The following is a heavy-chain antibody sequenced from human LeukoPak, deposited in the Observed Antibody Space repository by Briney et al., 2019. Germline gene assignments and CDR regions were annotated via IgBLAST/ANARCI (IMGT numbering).Heavy chain of an antibody. D-gene: IGHD3-22*01. J-gene: IGHJ4*02. V-gene: IGHV1-24*01. CDR2: FDPEDGET. CDR3: ATKTYYYDSSGYFSLPDY. Sequence: ASVKVSCKVSGYTLTELSMHWVRQAPGKGLGWMGGFDPEDGETIYAQKSQGRVTMTEDTSTDTAYMELSSLRSEDTAVYYCATKTYYYDSSGYFSLPDYWGQGTLVTVSS. CDR1: GYTLTELS.